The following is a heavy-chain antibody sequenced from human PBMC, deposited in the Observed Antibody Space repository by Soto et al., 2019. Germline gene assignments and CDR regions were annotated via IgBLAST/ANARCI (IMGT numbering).Heavy chain of an antibody. Sequence: QVQLVQSGAEVKKPGASVKVSCKASGYTFTSYDINWVRQATGQGLEWMGWMNPNSGNTGYAQKFQGRVTMTRNTSISTAYLELRSLRSEDKAVYYCARVGWRSSSLGVYYYYGMDVWGQGTTVNVSS. D-gene: IGHD6-6*01. CDR2: MNPNSGNT. J-gene: IGHJ6*02. V-gene: IGHV1-8*01. CDR1: GYTFTSYD. CDR3: ARVGWRSSSLGVYYYYGMDV.